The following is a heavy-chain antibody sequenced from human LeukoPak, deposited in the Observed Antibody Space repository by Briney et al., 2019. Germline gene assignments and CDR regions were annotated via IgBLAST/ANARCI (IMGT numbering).Heavy chain of an antibody. CDR2: IYYSGST. J-gene: IGHJ4*02. D-gene: IGHD3-10*01. CDR1: GGSISSSSYY. Sequence: PSETLSLTCTVSGGSISSSSYYWGWIRQPPGKGLEWIGSIYYSGSTYYNPSLKSRVTISVDTSKNQFSLKLSSVTAADTAVYYCARGLRGMVRGVWGQGTLVTVSS. CDR3: ARGLRGMVRGV. V-gene: IGHV4-39*07.